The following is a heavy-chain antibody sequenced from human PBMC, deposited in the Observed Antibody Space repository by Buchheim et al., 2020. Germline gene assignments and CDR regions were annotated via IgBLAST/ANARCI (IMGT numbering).Heavy chain of an antibody. V-gene: IGHV3-30*18. CDR3: ANLYVDVAFDFDY. J-gene: IGHJ4*02. D-gene: IGHD5/OR15-5a*01. CDR2: ISYDGSNK. Sequence: QVQLVESGGGVVQPGRSLRLSCAASGFTFSSYGMHWVRQAPGKGLEWVAVISYDGSNKYYADSVKGRFTISRDNSKNTLYLQMNSLRAEDTAVHYCANLYVDVAFDFDYWGQGTL. CDR1: GFTFSSYG.